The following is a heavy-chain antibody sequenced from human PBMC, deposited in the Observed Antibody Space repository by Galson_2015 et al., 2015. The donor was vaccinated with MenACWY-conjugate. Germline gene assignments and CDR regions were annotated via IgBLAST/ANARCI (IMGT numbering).Heavy chain of an antibody. Sequence: SLRLSCAASGFTFNHYGMHWVRQAPGKGLEWVAFLRYDGNDQYYANSVKGRFTISRDNSKNTLYLQMDSLRADEDTAVYYCAKSGNYASGSYSEIPDYWGQGTLFTVSS. CDR1: GFTFNHYG. D-gene: IGHD3-10*01. V-gene: IGHV3-30*02. CDR2: LRYDGNDQ. J-gene: IGHJ4*02. CDR3: AKSGNYASGSYSEIPDY.